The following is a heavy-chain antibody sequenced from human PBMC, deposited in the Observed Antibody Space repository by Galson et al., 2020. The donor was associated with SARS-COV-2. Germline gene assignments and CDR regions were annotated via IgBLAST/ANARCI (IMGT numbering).Heavy chain of an antibody. J-gene: IGHJ5*02. CDR3: AKEAHPIGRPLFDQ. Sequence: GGSLRLSCATSGFTFSSYAMSWVRQAPGKGLEWVAGISAGGWDTYYTDSVKGRFTISRDNSKNTLDLQMYSLRVDDTAVYYCAKEAHPIGRPLFDQWGQGTLVTVSS. CDR2: ISAGGWDT. V-gene: IGHV3-23*01. CDR1: GFTFSSYA. D-gene: IGHD6-6*01.